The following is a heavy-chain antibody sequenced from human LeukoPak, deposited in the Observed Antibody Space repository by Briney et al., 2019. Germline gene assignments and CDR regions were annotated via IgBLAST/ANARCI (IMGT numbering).Heavy chain of an antibody. D-gene: IGHD6-6*01. Sequence: GGSLRLSCAASGFTFSSYSMNWVRQAPGKGLEWVSAISGSGGSTYYADSVKGRFTISRDNSKNTLYLQMNSLRAEDTAVYYCATYIAARPGYWGQGTLVTVSS. J-gene: IGHJ4*02. CDR1: GFTFSSYS. CDR2: ISGSGGST. CDR3: ATYIAARPGY. V-gene: IGHV3-23*01.